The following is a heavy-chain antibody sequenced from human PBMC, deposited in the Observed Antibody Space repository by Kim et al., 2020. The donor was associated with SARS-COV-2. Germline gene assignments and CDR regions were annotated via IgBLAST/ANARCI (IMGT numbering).Heavy chain of an antibody. CDR2: IYHSGST. D-gene: IGHD3-3*01. CDR3: ARARFITIFGVVITGAFDY. Sequence: SETLSLTCAVSGGSISSSNWWSWVRQPPGKGLEWIGEIYHSGSTNYNPSLKSRVTISVDKSKNQFSLKLSAVTAADTAVYYCARARFITIFGVVITGAFDYWGPGTLVTVSS. CDR1: GGSISSSNW. J-gene: IGHJ4*02. V-gene: IGHV4-4*02.